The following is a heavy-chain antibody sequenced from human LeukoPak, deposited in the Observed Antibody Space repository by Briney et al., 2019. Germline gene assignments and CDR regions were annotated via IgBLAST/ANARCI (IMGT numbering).Heavy chain of an antibody. J-gene: IGHJ3*02. CDR2: FDPEDGET. Sequence: ASVKVSCKVSGYTLTELSMHWVRQAPGKGLEWMGGFDPEDGETIYAQKFQGRVTMTEDTSTDTAYMELSSLRSDDTAVYYCARYMVALVGDAFDIWGQGTMVTVSS. D-gene: IGHD5-12*01. V-gene: IGHV1-24*01. CDR1: GYTLTELS. CDR3: ARYMVALVGDAFDI.